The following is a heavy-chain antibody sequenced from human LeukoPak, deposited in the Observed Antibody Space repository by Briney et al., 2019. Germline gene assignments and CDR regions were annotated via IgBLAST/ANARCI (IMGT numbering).Heavy chain of an antibody. CDR1: GYTLRELS. CDR2: FDPEDGES. Sequence: ASVKVSCKVSGYTLRELSMHWVRQAPAKGLQWMGVFDPEDGESIIAQKFQGRLTTTEDTSTDTAYMELSSLTSEDTAMYYCATGHCNTSSCYYYYMDVWGKGTTVTVSS. J-gene: IGHJ6*03. CDR3: ATGHCNTSSCYYYYMDV. D-gene: IGHD2/OR15-2a*01. V-gene: IGHV1-24*01.